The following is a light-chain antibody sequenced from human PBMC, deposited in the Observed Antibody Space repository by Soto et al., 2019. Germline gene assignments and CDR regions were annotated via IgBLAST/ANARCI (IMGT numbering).Light chain of an antibody. CDR3: QESFSPLYT. V-gene: IGKV1-39*01. Sequence: DIQLTQSPSFLSASVGDRVTIACRASQGIRRFLVWYQQKPGKAPKLLIYAASNLRGGVPSRFSGGGSGTNFTLTINSLQPEDFATYYCQESFSPLYTFGQGTMLDI. J-gene: IGKJ2*01. CDR1: QGIRRF. CDR2: AAS.